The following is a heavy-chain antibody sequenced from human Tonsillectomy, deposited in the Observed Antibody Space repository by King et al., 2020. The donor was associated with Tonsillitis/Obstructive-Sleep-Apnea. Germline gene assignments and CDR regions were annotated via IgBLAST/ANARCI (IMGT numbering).Heavy chain of an antibody. CDR1: GGTFSSYA. CDR3: AGERVRGVSIRYYYGMDV. Sequence: QLVQSGAEVKKPGSSVKVSCKASGGTFSSYAISWVRQAPGQGLEWMGGIIPILGIANYAQKFQGRVTITADKSTSTAYMELSSLRSEDTAVYYWAGERVRGVSIRYYYGMDVWGQGTTVTVSS. D-gene: IGHD3-10*01. V-gene: IGHV1-69*10. CDR2: IIPILGIA. J-gene: IGHJ6*02.